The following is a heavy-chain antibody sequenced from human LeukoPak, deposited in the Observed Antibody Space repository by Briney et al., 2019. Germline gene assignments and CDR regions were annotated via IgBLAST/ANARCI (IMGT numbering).Heavy chain of an antibody. Sequence: GGSLRLSCAASGFTFSSYWMHWVRQAPGKGLVWVSRINSDGSSTSYADSVKGRFTISRDNAKNTLYLQMNSLSAEDTAVYYCARAKIHNWYFDLWGRGTLVTVSS. J-gene: IGHJ2*01. CDR3: ARAKIHNWYFDL. CDR1: GFTFSSYW. V-gene: IGHV3-74*01. CDR2: INSDGSST.